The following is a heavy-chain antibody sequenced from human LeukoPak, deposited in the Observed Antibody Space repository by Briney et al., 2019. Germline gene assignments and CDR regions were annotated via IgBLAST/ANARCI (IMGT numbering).Heavy chain of an antibody. CDR2: ISGSGGST. V-gene: IGHV3-23*01. D-gene: IGHD6-19*01. J-gene: IGHJ3*02. CDR1: GFTFSSYA. CDR3: AKGRDSSGWYRGVAFDI. Sequence: GGSLRLSCAASGFTFSSYAMSWVRQAPGKGLEWVSAISGSGGSTYYADSVKGRFTISRDNSKNTLYLQMNSLRAEDTAVCYCAKGRDSSGWYRGVAFDIWGQGTMVTVSS.